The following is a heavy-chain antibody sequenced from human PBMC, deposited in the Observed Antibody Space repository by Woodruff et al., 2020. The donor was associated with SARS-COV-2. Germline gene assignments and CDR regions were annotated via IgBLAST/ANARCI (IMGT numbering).Heavy chain of an antibody. Sequence: KQDGSEKYYVDSVKGRFTISRDNAKNSLYLQMNSLRAEDTAVYYCARGYCSGGSCYSGLFDNWGQGTLVTV. D-gene: IGHD2-15*01. J-gene: IGHJ4*02. CDR2: KQDGSEK. CDR3: ARGYCSGGSCYSGLFDN. V-gene: IGHV3-7*01.